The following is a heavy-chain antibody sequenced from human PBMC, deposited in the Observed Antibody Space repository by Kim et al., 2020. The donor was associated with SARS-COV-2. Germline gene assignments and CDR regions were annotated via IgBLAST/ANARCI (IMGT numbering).Heavy chain of an antibody. CDR2: INHSGST. Sequence: SETLSLTCAVYGGSFSGYYWSWIRQPPGKGLEWIWEINHSGSTNYNPSLKSRVTISVDTSKNQFSLKLSSVTAADMAVYYCARGLLPPLERVVRGVIKAAFDIWGQGTMVTVSS. J-gene: IGHJ3*02. V-gene: IGHV4-34*01. CDR3: ARGLLPPLERVVRGVIKAAFDI. D-gene: IGHD3-10*01. CDR1: GGSFSGYY.